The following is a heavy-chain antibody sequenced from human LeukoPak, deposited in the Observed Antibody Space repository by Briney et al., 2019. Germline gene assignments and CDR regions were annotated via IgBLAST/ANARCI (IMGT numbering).Heavy chain of an antibody. V-gene: IGHV1-2*02. CDR3: VRGGGGSYFYYYMDV. CDR1: GYTFTAYY. CDR2: INPNSGVT. J-gene: IGHJ6*03. Sequence: ASVKVSCKASGYTFTAYYMHWVRQAPGQGLEWRGWINPNSGVTNYAQKFQGRVTMTRDTSISTACMELSRVRSDDSALYYCVRGGGGSYFYYYMDVWGKGTTVTVSS. D-gene: IGHD1-26*01.